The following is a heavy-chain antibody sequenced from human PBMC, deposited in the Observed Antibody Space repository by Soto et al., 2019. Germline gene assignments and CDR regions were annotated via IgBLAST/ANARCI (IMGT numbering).Heavy chain of an antibody. V-gene: IGHV1-3*04. D-gene: IGHD5-12*01. CDR2: INTGNGNT. CDR3: ARAISGYVT. CDR1: GITSTTSA. Sequence: QVQLVQSGAEVKKPGASVKVSCKASGITSTTSAIHWVRQVPGQGLEWMGWINTGNGNTRYSQRFLGRVSLTTDTSASTASMDLSSLTSEDTAVYYCARAISGYVTWGQGTLITVSS. J-gene: IGHJ5*02.